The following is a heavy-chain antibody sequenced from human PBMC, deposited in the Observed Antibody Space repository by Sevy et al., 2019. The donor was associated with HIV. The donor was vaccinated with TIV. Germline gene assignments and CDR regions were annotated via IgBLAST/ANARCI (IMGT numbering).Heavy chain of an antibody. J-gene: IGHJ4*02. CDR1: GFTFSNFW. V-gene: IGHV3-7*03. D-gene: IGHD2-21*02. CDR3: ARDHPSTAPFDY. CDR2: IKQDGSEN. Sequence: GGSLRLSCAASGFTFSNFWMSWVRQAPGKGLEFVANIKQDGSENFYADSVKGRFTISRDNAKNSLFLQMNNLRVEETAVYYCARDHPSTAPFDYWGQGTLFTVSS.